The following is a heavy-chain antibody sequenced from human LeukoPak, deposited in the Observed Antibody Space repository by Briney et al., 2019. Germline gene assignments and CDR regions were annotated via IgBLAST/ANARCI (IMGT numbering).Heavy chain of an antibody. CDR2: IRYDGSNK. D-gene: IGHD6-6*01. Sequence: QPGGSLRLSCAASGFTFSSYGMHWVRQAPGKGLEWVAFIRYDGSNKYYADSVKGRFTISRDNSKNTLYLQMNSLRPKDTAVYHCAKDLSARGDAFDIWGQGTMVTVSS. J-gene: IGHJ3*02. CDR1: GFTFSSYG. CDR3: AKDLSARGDAFDI. V-gene: IGHV3-30*02.